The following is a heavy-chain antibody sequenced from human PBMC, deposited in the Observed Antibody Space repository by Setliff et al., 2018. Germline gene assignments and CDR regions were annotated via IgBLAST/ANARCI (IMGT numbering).Heavy chain of an antibody. J-gene: IGHJ4*02. Sequence: GGSLRLSCAASGFTFDDYAMTWVRQAPGKGLEWVTFIQYDGTKKNYADSVNGRFTVSRDNSRNTPYLQMNSLRAEDTAIYYCATRTPVTFSGVVTTVWGQGSLVTVSS. CDR1: GFTFDDYA. CDR3: ATRTPVTFSGVVTTV. D-gene: IGHD3-3*01. V-gene: IGHV3-30*02. CDR2: IQYDGTKK.